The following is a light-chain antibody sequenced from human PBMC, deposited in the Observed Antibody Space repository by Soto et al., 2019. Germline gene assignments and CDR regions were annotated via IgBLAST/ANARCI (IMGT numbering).Light chain of an antibody. CDR3: NSYTTSNTFV. V-gene: IGLV2-14*03. CDR1: SSDIGAHNF. Sequence: SALTQPASVSGSPGQAITVSCSGTSSDIGAHNFVSWYQQHPGKAPKLIIYEVINRPSGVSDRFSGSKSGNTASLTISGLQSEDEADYYCNSYTTSNTFVFGSGTKVTVL. J-gene: IGLJ1*01. CDR2: EVI.